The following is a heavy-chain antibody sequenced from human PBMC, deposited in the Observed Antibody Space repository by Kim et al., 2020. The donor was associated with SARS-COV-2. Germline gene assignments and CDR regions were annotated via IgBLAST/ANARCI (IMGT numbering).Heavy chain of an antibody. J-gene: IGHJ4*02. Sequence: GGSLRLSCAASGFTFSSYGMHWVRQAPGKGLEWVAVIWYDGSNKYYADSVKGRFTISRDNSKNTLYLQMNSLRAEDTAVYYCVRSNLGGIAAVLGPFDYWGQGTLVTVSS. D-gene: IGHD6-13*01. CDR1: GFTFSSYG. V-gene: IGHV3-33*01. CDR3: VRSNLGGIAAVLGPFDY. CDR2: IWYDGSNK.